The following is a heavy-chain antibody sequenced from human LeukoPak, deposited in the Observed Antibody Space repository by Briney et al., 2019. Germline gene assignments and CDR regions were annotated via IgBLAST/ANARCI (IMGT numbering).Heavy chain of an antibody. V-gene: IGHV3-23*01. J-gene: IGHJ4*02. D-gene: IGHD3-3*01. CDR3: AKEEAIFGVVRAGFFDY. CDR2: ISGSGGST. Sequence: GRSLRLSCAASGFTFSSYAMSWVRQAPGKGLEWVSAISGSGGSTYYADSVKGRFTISRDNSKNTLYLQMNSLRAEDTAVYYCAKEEAIFGVVRAGFFDYWGQGTLVTVSS. CDR1: GFTFSSYA.